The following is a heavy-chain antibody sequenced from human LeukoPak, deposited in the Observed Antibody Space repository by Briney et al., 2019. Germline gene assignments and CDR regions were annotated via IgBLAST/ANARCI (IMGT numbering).Heavy chain of an antibody. D-gene: IGHD3-3*01. CDR1: GGTFSNYA. CDR3: ARGPTDYDFWSGYSKKYYYYMDV. J-gene: IGHJ6*03. Sequence: ASVKVSCKASGGTFSNYAISWVRQAPGQGLEWMGGIIPIFGTANYAQELQDRVTLSMEESTSTAYMELSSLRSEDTAVYYCARGPTDYDFWSGYSKKYYYYMDVWGTGTTVTVSS. CDR2: IIPIFGTA. V-gene: IGHV1-69*05.